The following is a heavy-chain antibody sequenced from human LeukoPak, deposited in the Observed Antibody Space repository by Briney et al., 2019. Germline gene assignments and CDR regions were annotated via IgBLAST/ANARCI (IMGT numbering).Heavy chain of an antibody. CDR3: ASAARHSSWSDYFDY. J-gene: IGHJ4*02. D-gene: IGHD6-13*01. Sequence: GGSLRLSCAASGFTFSSYWMHWVRQAPGKGLVWVSRINSDGSSTSYADSVKGRFTISRDNSKNTLYLQMNSLRAEDTAVYYCASAARHSSWSDYFDYWGQGTLVTVSS. CDR1: GFTFSSYW. CDR2: INSDGSST. V-gene: IGHV3-74*01.